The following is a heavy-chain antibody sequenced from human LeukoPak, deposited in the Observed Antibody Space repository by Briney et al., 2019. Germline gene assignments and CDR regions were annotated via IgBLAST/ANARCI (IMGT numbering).Heavy chain of an antibody. J-gene: IGHJ3*02. CDR3: ARASTYGGNSGNACDI. CDR1: GYTFTSYY. CDR2: INPSGGST. V-gene: IGHV1-46*03. D-gene: IGHD4-23*01. Sequence: ASVKVSCKASGYTFTSYYMNWVRQAPGQGLEWMGIINPSGGSTSYAQTFQGRVTITRDTSKSTVYMQMSSLRSEETAVYYCARASTYGGNSGNACDIWGQGTMVTVSS.